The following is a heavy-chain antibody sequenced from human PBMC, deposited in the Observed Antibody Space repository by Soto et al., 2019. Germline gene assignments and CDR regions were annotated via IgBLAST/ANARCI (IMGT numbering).Heavy chain of an antibody. J-gene: IGHJ6*02. Sequence: QVQLVQSGAEVKNPGASVKVSCKASGYTFTRYGIGWARQAPGQGLEWMGWINRYNGNTNYAQNVQGRVTLTTDTSTSTADMELRSLRSNDTAIYYCAMVDVYVTPSPQDVWGQGTTVIVSS. CDR3: AMVDVYVTPSPQDV. CDR2: INRYNGNT. D-gene: IGHD3-16*01. V-gene: IGHV1-18*01. CDR1: GYTFTRYG.